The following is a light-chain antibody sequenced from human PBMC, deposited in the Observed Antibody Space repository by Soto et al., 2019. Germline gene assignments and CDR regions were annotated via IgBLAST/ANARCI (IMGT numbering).Light chain of an antibody. J-gene: IGLJ1*01. V-gene: IGLV1-44*01. CDR1: SSNIGRNT. CDR2: RNN. CDR3: AAWDDSLTDYV. Sequence: QSVMTQAPSASETPGQRVTISCSGGSSNIGRNTVNWYQQLPGTAPKLLIYRNNRRPSGVPDRFSGSKSGTSASLAISGLRSEDEADYYCAAWDDSLTDYVFGTGTKVTVL.